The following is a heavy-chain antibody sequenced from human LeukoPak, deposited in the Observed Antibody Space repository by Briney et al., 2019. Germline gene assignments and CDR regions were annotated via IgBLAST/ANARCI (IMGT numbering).Heavy chain of an antibody. CDR3: ARAATVWYSSPGYFDY. J-gene: IGHJ4*02. Sequence: SVKVSCKASGYTFTNYYIHWVRQAPGQGLEWMGGIIPIFGTANYAQKFQGRVTITADESTSTAYMELSSLRSEDTAVYYCARAATVWYSSPGYFDYWGQGTLVTVSS. CDR2: IIPIFGTA. CDR1: GYTFTNYY. V-gene: IGHV1-69*13. D-gene: IGHD6-13*01.